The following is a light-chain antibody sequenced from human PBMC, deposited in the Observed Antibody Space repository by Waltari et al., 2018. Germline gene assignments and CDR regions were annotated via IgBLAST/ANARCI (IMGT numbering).Light chain of an antibody. CDR1: QSVDTY. V-gene: IGKV3-11*01. Sequence: EIVLTQSPATLSLSPGERATLSCRASQSVDTYVGWYQQKPGQTPRLLIYDASNRATGVPARFSGTGSGTDFNLTISTLEPEDFAVYYCQQRSSSFTFGPGTRVD. J-gene: IGKJ3*01. CDR3: QQRSSSFT. CDR2: DAS.